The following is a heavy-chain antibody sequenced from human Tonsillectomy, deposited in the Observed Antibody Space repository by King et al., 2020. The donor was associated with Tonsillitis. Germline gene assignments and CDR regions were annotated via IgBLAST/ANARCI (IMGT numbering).Heavy chain of an antibody. CDR3: ASRGNWGSPFDY. D-gene: IGHD7-27*01. V-gene: IGHV1-2*02. CDR2: INPDSGGT. CDR1: GYTFTDYY. Sequence: QLVQSGAEVKKPGASVKVSCKASGYTFTDYYLHWVRQAPGQGLEWMGWINPDSGGTNFAQKFQGRVTVTRDTSIGTACMELSRLRSDDTAVYYCASRGNWGSPFDYWGQGTLVTVSS. J-gene: IGHJ4*02.